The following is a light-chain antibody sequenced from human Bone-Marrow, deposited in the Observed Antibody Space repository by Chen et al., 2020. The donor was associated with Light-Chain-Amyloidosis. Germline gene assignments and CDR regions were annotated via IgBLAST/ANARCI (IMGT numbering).Light chain of an antibody. CDR2: GSS. CDR3: QQYGTSPLT. V-gene: IGKV3-20*01. CDR1: QTISSKY. J-gene: IGKJ4*01. Sequence: EIVLTQSPGTLSLSPVEGANLSCRASQTISSKYLTWYQQKFGQAPRLLIYGSSSRASGIPDRFTGSGSGTDFTLTINRLEPEDFAMYYCQQYGTSPLTFGGGTKVEIK.